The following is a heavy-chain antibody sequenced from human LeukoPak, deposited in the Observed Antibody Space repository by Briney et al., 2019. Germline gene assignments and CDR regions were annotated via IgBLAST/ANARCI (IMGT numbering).Heavy chain of an antibody. Sequence: GGSLRLSCAASGFTFSSHAMSWVRQAPGKGLEWVSAISGSGGSIYYADSVKGRFTISRDNSKNTLYLQMNSLRAEDTAVYYCAKDGGDYVTYFDYWGQGTLVTVSS. D-gene: IGHD4-17*01. CDR1: GFTFSSHA. V-gene: IGHV3-23*01. CDR2: ISGSGGSI. CDR3: AKDGGDYVTYFDY. J-gene: IGHJ4*02.